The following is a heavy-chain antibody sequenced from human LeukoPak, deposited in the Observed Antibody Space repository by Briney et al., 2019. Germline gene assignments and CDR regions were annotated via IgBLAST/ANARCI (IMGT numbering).Heavy chain of an antibody. CDR1: GFSFSNFA. CDR3: AKGGGTQPSDY. D-gene: IGHD5-18*01. V-gene: IGHV3-23*01. Sequence: PGGSLRLSCAASGFSFSNFAMSWFRQAPGKGLEWVSTVGTSGGTYYADSVKGRFTISRGNSRNTVYLQMSTLRAVDTAVYYCAKGGGTQPSDYWGQGTLVTVSS. J-gene: IGHJ4*02. CDR2: VGTSGGT.